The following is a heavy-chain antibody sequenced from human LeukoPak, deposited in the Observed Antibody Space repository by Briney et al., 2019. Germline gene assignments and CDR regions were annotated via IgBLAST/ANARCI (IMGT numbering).Heavy chain of an antibody. J-gene: IGHJ4*02. CDR3: ASSRIAARTLDY. D-gene: IGHD6-6*01. V-gene: IGHV1-18*01. Sequence: ASVKVSCKASGYTFTSYGISWVRQAPGQGLEWMGWISAYNGNTNYAQKLQGRVTMTTDTSTSTAYMELRSLRSDDTAVYYCASSRIAARTLDYWGQGTLVTVCS. CDR2: ISAYNGNT. CDR1: GYTFTSYG.